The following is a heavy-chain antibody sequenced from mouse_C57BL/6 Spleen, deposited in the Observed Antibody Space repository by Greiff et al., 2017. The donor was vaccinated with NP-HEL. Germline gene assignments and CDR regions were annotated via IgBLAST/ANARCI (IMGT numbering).Heavy chain of an antibody. CDR3: ARQLIAMDY. V-gene: IGHV1-82*01. D-gene: IGHD3-2*02. CDR1: GYAFSSSW. Sequence: QVQLQQSGPELVKPGASVKISCKASGYAFSSSWMNWVKQRPGKGLEWIGRIYPGVGDTNYNGKFKGKATLTADKSSSTAYMQLSSLTSEDSAVYFCARQLIAMDYWGQGTSVTVSS. CDR2: IYPGVGDT. J-gene: IGHJ4*01.